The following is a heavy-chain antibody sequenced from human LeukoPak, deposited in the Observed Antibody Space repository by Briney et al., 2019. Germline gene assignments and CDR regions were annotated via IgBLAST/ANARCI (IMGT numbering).Heavy chain of an antibody. CDR1: GGTFNSYA. Sequence: SVKVSCKASGGTFNSYAISWVRQAPGQGLEWMGGIIPIFGTANYAQKFQGRVTITADESTSTAYMELSSLRSEDTAVYYCQIWDIVVVPAANIDYWGQGTLVTVSS. V-gene: IGHV1-69*13. CDR3: QIWDIVVVPAANIDY. D-gene: IGHD2-2*01. J-gene: IGHJ4*02. CDR2: IIPIFGTA.